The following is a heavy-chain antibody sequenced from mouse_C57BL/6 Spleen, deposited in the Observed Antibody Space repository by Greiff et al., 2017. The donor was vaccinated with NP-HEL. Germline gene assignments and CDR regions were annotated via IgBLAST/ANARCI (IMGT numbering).Heavy chain of an antibody. CDR2: INPNNGGT. Sequence: EVQLQQSGPELVKPGASVKISCKASGYTFTDYYMNWVKQSHGKSLEWIGDINPNNGGTSYNQKFKGKATLTVDKSSSTAYMELRSLTSEDSAVYYCASHRFAYWGQGTLVTVSA. V-gene: IGHV1-26*01. CDR3: ASHRFAY. J-gene: IGHJ3*01. CDR1: GYTFTDYY.